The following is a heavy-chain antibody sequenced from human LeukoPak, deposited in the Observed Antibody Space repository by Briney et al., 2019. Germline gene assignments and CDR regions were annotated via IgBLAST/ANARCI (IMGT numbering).Heavy chain of an antibody. CDR1: GLTFSSYG. Sequence: PGGSLRLSCAASGLTFSSYGMHWVRQAPGKGLEWVAVISYDGSNKYYADSVKGRFTISRDNSKNTLYLQMNSLRAEDTAVYYCAKVVPPGPDSSGYEAFDIWGQGTMVTVSS. CDR2: ISYDGSNK. J-gene: IGHJ3*02. CDR3: AKVVPPGPDSSGYEAFDI. D-gene: IGHD3-22*01. V-gene: IGHV3-30*18.